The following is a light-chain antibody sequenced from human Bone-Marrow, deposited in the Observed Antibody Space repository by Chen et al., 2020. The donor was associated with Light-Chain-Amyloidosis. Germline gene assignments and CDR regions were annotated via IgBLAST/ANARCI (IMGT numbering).Light chain of an antibody. CDR3: QSYQGSSQGV. Sequence: NFMLTQTQSVWESPGKTVIISCTRSSGSIATNYVQWYQQRPGSSPTTVIYDDDQSPSGVPDRFSGSIDRSSNSASLTISGLKTEDEADYYCQSYQGSSQGVFGGGTKLTVL. J-gene: IGLJ3*02. CDR1: SGSIATNY. V-gene: IGLV6-57*01. CDR2: DDD.